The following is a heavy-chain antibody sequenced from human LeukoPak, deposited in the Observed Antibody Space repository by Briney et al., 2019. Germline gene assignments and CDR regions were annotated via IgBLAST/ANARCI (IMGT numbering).Heavy chain of an antibody. V-gene: IGHV3-48*03. CDR1: GFTFSSYE. J-gene: IGHJ4*02. D-gene: IGHD2-15*01. CDR3: ARGPHCSGGSCYSGNFDY. Sequence: GGSLRLSCAASGFTFSSYEMNWVRQAPGKGLEWVSYISSSGSTIYYADSVKGRFTISRDNAKNSLYLQMNSLRAEDTAVYHCARGPHCSGGSCYSGNFDYWGQGTLVTVSS. CDR2: ISSSGSTI.